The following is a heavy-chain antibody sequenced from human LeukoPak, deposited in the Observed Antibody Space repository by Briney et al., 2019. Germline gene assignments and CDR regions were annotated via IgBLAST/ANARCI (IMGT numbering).Heavy chain of an antibody. D-gene: IGHD6-19*01. CDR3: ARGGIQVSGIDEFDY. CDR1: GFTFSSYS. J-gene: IGHJ4*02. V-gene: IGHV3-21*01. Sequence: GGSLRLYCAASGFTFSSYSMNWVRQAPGKGLEWVSSISSSSSYIYYADSVKGRFTISRDNAKNPLYLQMNSLRAEDTAVYYCARGGIQVSGIDEFDYWGQGTLVTVSS. CDR2: ISSSSSYI.